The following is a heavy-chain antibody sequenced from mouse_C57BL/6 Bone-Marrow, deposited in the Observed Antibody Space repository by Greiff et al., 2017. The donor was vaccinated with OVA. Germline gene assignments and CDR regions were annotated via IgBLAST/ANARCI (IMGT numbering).Heavy chain of an antibody. CDR2: ISDGGSYT. CDR1: GFTFSSYA. Sequence: EVQPQESGGGLVKPGASLKLSCAASGFTFSSYAMSWVRQSPEKRLEWVATISDGGSYTYYPDNIKGRFTISRDNAKNTRYLQMSHLKSEDTAMYDCARGNDGNGLDYWGQGTTVTVSS. CDR3: ARGNDGNGLDY. V-gene: IGHV5-4*01. J-gene: IGHJ2*01. D-gene: IGHD1-1*01.